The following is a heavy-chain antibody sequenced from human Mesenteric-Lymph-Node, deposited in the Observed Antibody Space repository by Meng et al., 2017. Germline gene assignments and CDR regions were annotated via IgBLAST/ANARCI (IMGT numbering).Heavy chain of an antibody. CDR1: GFTFSSLG. CDR3: TGNSHIYGFDY. J-gene: IGHJ4*02. D-gene: IGHD5-18*01. Sequence: QVQLVESGGGVVQSGRSLRLSCAASGFTFSSLGMHWVRQAPGKGLEWVAVIWSDGNTKYYADSVKDRFTISRDNSKSTLYLQMNSLRAEDTAVYYCTGNSHIYGFDYWGPGTLVTVSS. CDR2: IWSDGNTK. V-gene: IGHV3-33*01.